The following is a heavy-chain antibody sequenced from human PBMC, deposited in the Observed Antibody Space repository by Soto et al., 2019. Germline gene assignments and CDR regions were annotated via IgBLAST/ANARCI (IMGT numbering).Heavy chain of an antibody. J-gene: IGHJ4*02. CDR2: ISYDGSNK. Sequence: GGSLRLSCAASGFTFSSYGMHWVRQAPGKGLEWVAVISYDGSNKYYADSVKGRFTISRDNSKNTLYLQMNSLRAEDTAVYYCAKGEGGFWSGYWESLYYFDYWGQGTLVTVSS. V-gene: IGHV3-30*18. CDR3: AKGEGGFWSGYWESLYYFDY. CDR1: GFTFSSYG. D-gene: IGHD3-3*01.